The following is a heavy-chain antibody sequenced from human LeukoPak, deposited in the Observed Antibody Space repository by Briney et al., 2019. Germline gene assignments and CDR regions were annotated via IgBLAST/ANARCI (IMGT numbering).Heavy chain of an antibody. CDR1: GYTFTSYD. Sequence: ASVKVSCKASGYTFTSYDINWVRQATGQGLEWMGWMSPNSGNTGYSQEFQGRVTITRDTSASVSYMEMSSLRSEDMAIYFCAGSMPTAIFFDLWGQGTLISVSS. CDR2: MSPNSGNT. J-gene: IGHJ4*02. V-gene: IGHV1-8*03. CDR3: AGSMPTAIFFDL. D-gene: IGHD3-3*01.